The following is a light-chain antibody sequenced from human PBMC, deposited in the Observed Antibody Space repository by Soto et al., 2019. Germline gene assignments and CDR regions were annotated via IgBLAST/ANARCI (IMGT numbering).Light chain of an antibody. Sequence: EIVLTQSPATLSLSPGERATLSCSASQSVSRYLAWYQQKPGQAPRLLIYDASNRATGIPARFSGSGSGTDFTLTISSLEPEDFAVYYCQQRSDWPPITFGQGTRLEI. V-gene: IGKV3-11*01. J-gene: IGKJ5*01. CDR1: QSVSRY. CDR2: DAS. CDR3: QQRSDWPPIT.